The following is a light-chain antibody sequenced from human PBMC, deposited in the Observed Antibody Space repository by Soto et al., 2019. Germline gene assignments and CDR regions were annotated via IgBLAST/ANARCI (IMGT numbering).Light chain of an antibody. CDR2: GAS. J-gene: IGKJ1*01. Sequence: EIVMTQSPATLSVSPGERATLSSRASQSVSSNLAWYQQKPGQAPRLLIYGASTRATGIPARFSGSGSGTEFTLTISSLQSEDFAVYYCQQYNNWPRMFGQGTKVEIK. CDR3: QQYNNWPRM. CDR1: QSVSSN. V-gene: IGKV3-15*01.